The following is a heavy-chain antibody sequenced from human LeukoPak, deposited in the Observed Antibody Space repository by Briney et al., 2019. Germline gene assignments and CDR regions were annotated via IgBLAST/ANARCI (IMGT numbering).Heavy chain of an antibody. CDR2: INHSGST. J-gene: IGHJ4*02. CDR3: ARGSQSLGYCSGGSCRAKIFDY. D-gene: IGHD2-15*01. V-gene: IGHV4-34*01. Sequence: PSETQSLTCAVYGGSFSGYYWSWIRQPPGKGLEWIGEINHSGSTNYNPSLKSRVTISVDTSKNQFSLKLSSVTAADTAVYYCARGSQSLGYCSGGSCRAKIFDYWGQGTLVTVSS. CDR1: GGSFSGYY.